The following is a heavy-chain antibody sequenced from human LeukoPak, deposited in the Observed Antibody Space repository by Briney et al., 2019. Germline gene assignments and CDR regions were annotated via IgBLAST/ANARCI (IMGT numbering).Heavy chain of an antibody. D-gene: IGHD2-2*01. CDR3: ARSGLNTFYQIFDY. J-gene: IGHJ4*02. V-gene: IGHV1-46*01. Sequence: ASVKVSCKASGYTFTSYGISWVRQAPGQGLEWMGIINPSGGSTSYAQKFQGRVTMTRDTSTSTVYMELSSLRSEDTAVYYCARSGLNTFYQIFDYWGQGTLVTVSS. CDR2: INPSGGST. CDR1: GYTFTSYG.